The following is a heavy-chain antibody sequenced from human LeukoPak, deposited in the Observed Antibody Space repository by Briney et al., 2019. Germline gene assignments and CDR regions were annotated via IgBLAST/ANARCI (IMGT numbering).Heavy chain of an antibody. CDR1: GYPFTTWE. CDR3: ARGPRNDP. V-gene: IGHV1-8*01. CDR2: VHPNGGNT. J-gene: IGHJ5*02. D-gene: IGHD1-14*01. Sequence: ASVKVSCKASGYPFTTWEINWVRQAAGQGLEWMGWVHPNGGNTTYAQKFQGRVTMTRDTSISTAYMELSGLTSDDTAVYFCARGPRNDPWGQGTLVTVSS.